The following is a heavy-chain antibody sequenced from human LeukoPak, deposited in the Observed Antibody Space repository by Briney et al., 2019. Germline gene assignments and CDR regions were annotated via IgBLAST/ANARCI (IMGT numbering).Heavy chain of an antibody. J-gene: IGHJ4*02. Sequence: SETLSLTCAVYGGSFSGYYWSWIRQPPGKGLEWIGEINHSGSTNYNPSLKSRVTISVDTSKNQFSLKLSSVTAADTAVYYCAREYCSGGSCPFDYWGQGTLVTVSS. CDR3: AREYCSGGSCPFDY. CDR1: GGSFSGYY. D-gene: IGHD2-15*01. V-gene: IGHV4-34*01. CDR2: INHSGST.